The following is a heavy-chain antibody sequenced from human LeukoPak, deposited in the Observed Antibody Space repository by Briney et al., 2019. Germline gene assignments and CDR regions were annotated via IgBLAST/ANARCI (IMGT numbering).Heavy chain of an antibody. CDR1: GGSISSRNW. J-gene: IGHJ4*02. CDR3: AREDYYGSGSYLY. CDR2: IYHSGST. D-gene: IGHD3-10*01. V-gene: IGHV4-4*02. Sequence: SEPLSLTCAVAGGSISSRNWWSWVSQPPGKGLEWIGEIYHSGSTNYNPSLKSRVAISVDKSKNQFSLKLSSVTAADTAVYYCAREDYYGSGSYLYWGQGTLVTVSS.